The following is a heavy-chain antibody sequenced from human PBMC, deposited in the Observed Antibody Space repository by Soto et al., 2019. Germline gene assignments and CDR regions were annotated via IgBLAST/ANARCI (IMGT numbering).Heavy chain of an antibody. CDR1: GGTFRTYA. J-gene: IGHJ4*01. V-gene: IGHV1-69*13. CDR2: ITPLFGKS. CDR3: ARGCVANTTMAHPYDY. Sequence: ASVKVSCKASGGTFRTYAIRWGRQAPGKGLEWMGGITPLFGKSNYAQKFQGRVSITAAESTSAAYIGLRSLSSEDTAVYYCARGCVANTTMAHPYDYWRHATLVTVS. D-gene: IGHD5-18*01.